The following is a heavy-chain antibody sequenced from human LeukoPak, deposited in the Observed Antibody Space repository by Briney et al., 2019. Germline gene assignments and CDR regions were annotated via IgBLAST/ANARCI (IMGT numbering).Heavy chain of an antibody. D-gene: IGHD5-24*01. V-gene: IGHV3-7*01. CDR3: ARDRAYKAFDY. CDR1: GFTFISSW. Sequence: GGSLRLSCSASGFTFISSWMNWVRQAPGKGLEWVASITPNGSEKYYVDSVRDRFTISRDDDKNSVYLQMNSLRAEDTAVYYCARDRAYKAFDYWGQGNLVSVSS. J-gene: IGHJ4*02. CDR2: ITPNGSEK.